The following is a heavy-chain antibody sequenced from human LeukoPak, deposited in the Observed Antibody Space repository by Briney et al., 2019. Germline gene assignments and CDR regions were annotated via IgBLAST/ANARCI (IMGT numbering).Heavy chain of an antibody. D-gene: IGHD3-3*01. CDR1: GYTFTCYY. CDR2: INPNSGGT. CDR3: ARDLEDYDFWSGYYTGDY. J-gene: IGHJ4*02. V-gene: IGHV1-2*02. Sequence: ASVKVSCKASGYTFTCYYMHWVRQAPGQGLEWMGWINPNSGGTNYAQKFQGRVTITADKSTSTAYMELSSLRSEDTAVYYCARDLEDYDFWSGYYTGDYWGQGTLVTVSS.